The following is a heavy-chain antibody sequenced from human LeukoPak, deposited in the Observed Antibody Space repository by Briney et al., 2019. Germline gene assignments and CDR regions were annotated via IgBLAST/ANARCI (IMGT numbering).Heavy chain of an antibody. J-gene: IGHJ6*02. CDR3: AKRYCSSGSCPRRDYGLDV. CDR2: ISANGIGT. CDR1: GFTFSSYS. Sequence: GGSLRLSCAASGFTFSSYSMNWVRQAPGKGLEWVSGISANGIGTYYADSVQGRFTISRDNSKNTLHLQMNTLRAEDTALYYCAKRYCSSGSCPRRDYGLDVWGQGTTATVSS. D-gene: IGHD2-15*01. V-gene: IGHV3-23*01.